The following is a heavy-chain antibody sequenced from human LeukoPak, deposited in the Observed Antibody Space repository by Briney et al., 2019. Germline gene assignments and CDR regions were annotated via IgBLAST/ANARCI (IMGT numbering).Heavy chain of an antibody. D-gene: IGHD1-26*01. V-gene: IGHV1-18*01. CDR2: ISGYNGNT. J-gene: IGHJ4*02. CDR1: GYTFTSYG. Sequence: ASVKVSCKASGYTFTSYGITWVRQAPGQGLEWMGWISGYNGNTDYAQKLQGRVTMTTDTSTSTAYMELRSLRSDDTAVYYCARGVVGATTFPFDYWGQGTLVTVSS. CDR3: ARGVVGATTFPFDY.